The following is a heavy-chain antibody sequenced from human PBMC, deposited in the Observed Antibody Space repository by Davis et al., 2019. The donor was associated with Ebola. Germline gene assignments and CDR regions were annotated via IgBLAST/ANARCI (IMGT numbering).Heavy chain of an antibody. CDR2: ISAYNGNT. V-gene: IGHV1-18*01. D-gene: IGHD3-10*01. Sequence: AASVKVSCKASGSTFTRYGISWVRQAPGQGLEWMGWISAYNGNTNYAQNLQGRVTMTTDTSTSTAYMEVRSLRYDDTAVYYCARAVTMVLPSGWFDPWGQGTLVTVSS. CDR3: ARAVTMVLPSGWFDP. J-gene: IGHJ5*02. CDR1: GSTFTRYG.